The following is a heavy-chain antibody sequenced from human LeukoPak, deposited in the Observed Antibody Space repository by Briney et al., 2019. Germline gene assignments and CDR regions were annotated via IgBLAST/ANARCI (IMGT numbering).Heavy chain of an antibody. CDR3: ARPSGSYYDY. V-gene: IGHV1-18*01. D-gene: IGHD1-26*01. J-gene: IGHJ4*02. CDR1: GYTFTSYG. Sequence: ASVKVSCKASGYTFTSYGISWVRQAPGQGLEWMGWINAYNGNTNYAQKLQGRVTMTTNTPTSTAYMELRSLRSDDTAVYYCARPSGSYYDYWGQGTLVTVSS. CDR2: INAYNGNT.